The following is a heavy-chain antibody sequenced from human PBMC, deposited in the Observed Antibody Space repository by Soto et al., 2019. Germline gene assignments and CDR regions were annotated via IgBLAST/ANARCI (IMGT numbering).Heavy chain of an antibody. D-gene: IGHD5-12*01. J-gene: IGHJ3*02. V-gene: IGHV3-48*03. Sequence: GGSLRLSCAASGFTFSSYEMNWVRQAPGKGLEWVSYISGSGSTIYYADSVKGRFTISRDNAKNSLYLQMNSLRAEDTAGYYCAREGLERATIGAFDIWCQGTMVT. CDR2: ISGSGSTI. CDR1: GFTFSSYE. CDR3: AREGLERATIGAFDI.